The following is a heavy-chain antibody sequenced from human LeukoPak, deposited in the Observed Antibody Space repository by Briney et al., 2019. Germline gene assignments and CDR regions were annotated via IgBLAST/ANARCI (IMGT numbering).Heavy chain of an antibody. CDR3: GRHANGDSSAAFDL. Sequence: SETLSLTCTVSGDSISTYYWNWIRQPPGKGLEWIGYIYHSGSTNYNPSLKSRVTVSIDYSKNQFSLNLRSVTAADTAVYYCGRHANGDSSAAFDLWGQGTMVFVSS. CDR2: IYHSGST. CDR1: GDSISTYY. V-gene: IGHV4-59*08. J-gene: IGHJ3*01. D-gene: IGHD2-8*01.